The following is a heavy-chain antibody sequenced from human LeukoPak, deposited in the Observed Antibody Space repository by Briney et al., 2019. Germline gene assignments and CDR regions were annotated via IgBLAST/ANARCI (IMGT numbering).Heavy chain of an antibody. CDR3: ARGSYGSGSYYPFDY. V-gene: IGHV1-3*01. CDR2: INAGNGNT. Sequence: GAVEVSFKASGYPFTSYAMHWGRPAPGQRVEWMGWINAGNGNTKYSQKFQGRVTITRDTSASTAYMELSSLRSEDTAVYYCARGSYGSGSYYPFDYWGQGTLVTVSS. D-gene: IGHD3-10*01. CDR1: GYPFTSYA. J-gene: IGHJ4*02.